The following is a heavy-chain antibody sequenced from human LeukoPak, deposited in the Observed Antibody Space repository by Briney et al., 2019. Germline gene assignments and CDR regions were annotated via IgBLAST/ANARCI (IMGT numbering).Heavy chain of an antibody. D-gene: IGHD3-22*01. CDR2: ISWNSGNI. Sequence: GGSLRLSCAASGFTFSSYAMSWVRQAPGKGLEWVSGISWNSGNIGYADSVKGRFTISRDNAKNSVYLQMNSLRAEDTALYYCAKPERGSGYPLEPLAYWGQGTLVIVSS. CDR3: AKPERGSGYPLEPLAY. V-gene: IGHV3-9*01. J-gene: IGHJ4*02. CDR1: GFTFSSYA.